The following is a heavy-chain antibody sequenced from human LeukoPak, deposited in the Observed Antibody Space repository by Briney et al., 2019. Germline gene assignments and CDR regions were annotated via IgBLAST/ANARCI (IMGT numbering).Heavy chain of an antibody. Sequence: GGSLRLSCAASGFTFSSYWMSWVRQAPGKGLEWVAHIKQDGSEKYYVDSVKGRFTISRDSAKNSLFLQMNSLRAEDTAVYYCARGYYDSSGSPFDYWGQGTLVTVSS. D-gene: IGHD3-22*01. J-gene: IGHJ4*02. V-gene: IGHV3-7*01. CDR1: GFTFSSYW. CDR2: IKQDGSEK. CDR3: ARGYYDSSGSPFDY.